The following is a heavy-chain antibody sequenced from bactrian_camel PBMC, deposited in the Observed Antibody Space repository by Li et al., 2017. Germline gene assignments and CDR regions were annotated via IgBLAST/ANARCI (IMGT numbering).Heavy chain of an antibody. V-gene: IGHV3-2*01. J-gene: IGHJ6*01. CDR2: IYNAGTST. CDR3: VPRVGDSWSGY. Sequence: HVQLVESGGGSVQPGGRLTLSCVASQRSITLDCMGWFRQAPGKGLEWVCSIYNAGTSTYYADSVKGRFTISSDNAKNTVTLQMNSLKSEDTALYYCVPRVGDSWSGYWGQGTQVTVS. D-gene: IGHD6*01. CDR1: QRSITLDC.